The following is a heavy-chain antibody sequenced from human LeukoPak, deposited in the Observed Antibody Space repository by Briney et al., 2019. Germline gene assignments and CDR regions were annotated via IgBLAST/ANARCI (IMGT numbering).Heavy chain of an antibody. J-gene: IGHJ4*02. CDR1: GGTFGSYA. CDR2: IIPIFGTA. Sequence: SVKVSCKASGGTFGSYAISWVRQAPGQGLEWMGGIIPIFGTANYAQKFQGRVTITADESTSTAYMELSSLRSEDTAVYYCARLPPDYSRPRDYWGQGTLVTVSS. CDR3: ARLPPDYSRPRDY. D-gene: IGHD4-11*01. V-gene: IGHV1-69*01.